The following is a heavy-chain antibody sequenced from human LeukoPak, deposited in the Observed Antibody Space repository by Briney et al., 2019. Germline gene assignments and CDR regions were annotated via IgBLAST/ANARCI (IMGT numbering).Heavy chain of an antibody. V-gene: IGHV4-34*01. CDR2: INHSGST. Sequence: SETLSLTCAVYGRSFSGYYWSWIRQPPGKGLEWIGEINHSGSTNYNPSLKSRVTISVDTSKNQFSLKLSSVTAADTAVYYCARIVGATHDFDYWGQGTLVTVSS. CDR1: GRSFSGYY. D-gene: IGHD1-26*01. CDR3: ARIVGATHDFDY. J-gene: IGHJ4*02.